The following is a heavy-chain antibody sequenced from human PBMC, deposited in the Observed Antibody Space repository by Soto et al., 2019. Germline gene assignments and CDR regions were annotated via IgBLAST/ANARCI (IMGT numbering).Heavy chain of an antibody. J-gene: IGHJ4*02. CDR1: GGSFSGYY. D-gene: IGHD3-10*01. V-gene: IGHV4-34*01. CDR2: INHSGST. Sequence: QVQLQQWGAGLLKPSETLSLTCAVYGGSFSGYYWSWIRQPPGKGLEWIGEINHSGSTNYNPSLKSRVTILVDTSKNQFSLKLSSVTAADTAVYYCARVPITMVRGVIDYWGQGTLVTVSS. CDR3: ARVPITMVRGVIDY.